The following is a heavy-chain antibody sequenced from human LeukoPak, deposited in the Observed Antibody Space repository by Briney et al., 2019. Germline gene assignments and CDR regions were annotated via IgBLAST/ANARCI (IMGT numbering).Heavy chain of an antibody. Sequence: GGSLRLSCAASGFTFDDYAMHWVRQAPGKGLEWVSGISWNSGSIGYADSVKGRFTISRDNAKNSLYLQMNSLRAEDMALYYCAKAADYDFWSGPMMFDYWGQGTLVTVSS. V-gene: IGHV3-9*03. CDR2: ISWNSGSI. CDR1: GFTFDDYA. D-gene: IGHD3-3*01. J-gene: IGHJ4*02. CDR3: AKAADYDFWSGPMMFDY.